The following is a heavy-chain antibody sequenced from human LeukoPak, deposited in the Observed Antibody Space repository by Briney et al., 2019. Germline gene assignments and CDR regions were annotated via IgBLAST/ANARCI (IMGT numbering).Heavy chain of an antibody. Sequence: SETLSLTCTFSGGSSVSYYWNWIRQSPGKGLEWIGYIHYSGSTKYNPSLKSRATISVDTSKNLVSLKLSSVTAGDTAVYYCARRASGSYPDYFDSWGQGTLVTVSS. V-gene: IGHV4-59*08. CDR2: IHYSGST. D-gene: IGHD1-26*01. CDR1: GGSSVSYY. J-gene: IGHJ4*02. CDR3: ARRASGSYPDYFDS.